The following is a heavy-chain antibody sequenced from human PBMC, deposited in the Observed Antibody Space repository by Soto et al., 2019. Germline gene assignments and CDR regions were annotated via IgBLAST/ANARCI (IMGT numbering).Heavy chain of an antibody. V-gene: IGHV3-74*01. J-gene: IGHJ4*02. D-gene: IGHD1-1*01. CDR2: VDSGGSST. Sequence: EMQLVESGGDLVQPGGSLRLSCVASGFTFSTYWMHWVRQAPGKGLVWVSRVDSGGSSTNYADSVKGRFTISRDNAKNPLYLQMSSLRAEDTGVYYCARDNWNSYWGQGTRVTVSS. CDR1: GFTFSTYW. CDR3: ARDNWNSY.